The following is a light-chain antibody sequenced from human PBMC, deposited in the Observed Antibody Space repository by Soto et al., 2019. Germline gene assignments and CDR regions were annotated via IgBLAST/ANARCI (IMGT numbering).Light chain of an antibody. CDR2: GAS. CDR1: QSISGN. Sequence: EIVMTQSPATLSVSPGERATLSCRASQSISGNLAWYQQKPGQAPRLLIYGASTRATGIPARFSGSGSGTEFTLTFSSLESEDFAVYYCQQYNKWPITFGQGTRLEIQ. V-gene: IGKV3D-15*01. CDR3: QQYNKWPIT. J-gene: IGKJ5*01.